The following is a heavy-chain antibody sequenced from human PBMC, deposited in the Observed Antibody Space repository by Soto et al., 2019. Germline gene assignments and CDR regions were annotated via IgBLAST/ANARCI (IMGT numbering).Heavy chain of an antibody. J-gene: IGHJ6*03. CDR1: GFTFSDYY. Sequence: QVQLVESGGGLVKPGGSLRLSCAASGFTFSDYYMSWIRQAPGKGLEWVSYISSSGSTIYYADSVKGRFTISRDNAKNSLYLQMNSLRAEDTAVYYCAREVPLHYDFWSGYYPEYYYYYYMDVWGKGTTVTVSS. CDR3: AREVPLHYDFWSGYYPEYYYYYYMDV. CDR2: ISSSGSTI. D-gene: IGHD3-3*01. V-gene: IGHV3-11*01.